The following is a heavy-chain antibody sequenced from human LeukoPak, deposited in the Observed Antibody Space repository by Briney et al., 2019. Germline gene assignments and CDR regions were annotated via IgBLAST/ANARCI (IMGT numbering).Heavy chain of an antibody. Sequence: ASVKVSCKASGYTFTSYDINWVRQATGQGLEWMGWINPNSGNTGYAQKFQGRVTMTRDTSISTAYMELSGLRPEDTAVYYCAREELEPWSPWAPTRGMDVWGQGTTVSVSS. CDR2: INPNSGNT. D-gene: IGHD1-7*01. CDR1: GYTFTSYD. V-gene: IGHV1-8*01. CDR3: AREELEPWSPWAPTRGMDV. J-gene: IGHJ6*02.